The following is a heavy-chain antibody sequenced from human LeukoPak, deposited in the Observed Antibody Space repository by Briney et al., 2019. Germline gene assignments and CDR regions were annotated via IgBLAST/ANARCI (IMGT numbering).Heavy chain of an antibody. CDR3: ARGPLSGPPDY. CDR2: ISYGGNNR. D-gene: IGHD3-10*01. J-gene: IGHJ4*02. CDR1: GFTFSSYP. Sequence: PGGSLRLSCAASGFTFSSYPMHWVRQTPGKGLEWVAVISYGGNNRYYADSVKGRFTISRDNSKSTLYLQMNSLRADDTAVYYCARGPLSGPPDYWGQGTLVTVSS. V-gene: IGHV3-30-3*01.